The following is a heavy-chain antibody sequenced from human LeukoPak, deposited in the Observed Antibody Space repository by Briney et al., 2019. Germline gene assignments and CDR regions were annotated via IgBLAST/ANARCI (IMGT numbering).Heavy chain of an antibody. J-gene: IGHJ5*02. CDR3: ARGIRVRQPALARHWFDP. D-gene: IGHD1-14*01. V-gene: IGHV1-2*02. Sequence: PSFTVSCKASGYALTNYYMNCVRQSPGQGPEYMGWMHGKNRVSNYTQKIQGRLNIIRVTSVNTVYMELSNLRSDDTAMYYCARGIRVRQPALARHWFDPWGQGALVTVSS. CDR1: GYALTNYY. CDR2: MHGKNRVS.